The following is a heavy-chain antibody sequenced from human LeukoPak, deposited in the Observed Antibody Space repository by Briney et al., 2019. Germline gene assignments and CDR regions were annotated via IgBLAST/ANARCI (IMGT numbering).Heavy chain of an antibody. J-gene: IGHJ4*02. CDR3: ARASRDGYNSWGFDY. Sequence: PGGSLRLSCAASGFTFSSYAMSWVRQAPGKGLEWVSAISGSGGSTYYADSVKGRFTISRDNSKNTLYLQMNSLRAEDTAVYYCARASRDGYNSWGFDYWGQGTLVTVSS. D-gene: IGHD5-24*01. CDR1: GFTFSSYA. V-gene: IGHV3-23*01. CDR2: ISGSGGST.